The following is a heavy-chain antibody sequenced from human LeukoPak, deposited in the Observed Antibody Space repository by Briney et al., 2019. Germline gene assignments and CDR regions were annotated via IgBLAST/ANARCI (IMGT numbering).Heavy chain of an antibody. CDR3: ARERVGALYYYYGMDV. CDR1: GYTFTSYA. J-gene: IGHJ6*02. D-gene: IGHD1-26*01. Sequence: ASVKVSCKASGYTFTSYAMHWVRQAPGQRLEWMGWINAGNGITKYSQKFQGRVTITRDTSASTAYMELSSLRSEDTAVYYCARERVGALYYYYGMDVWGQGTTVTVSS. V-gene: IGHV1-3*01. CDR2: INAGNGIT.